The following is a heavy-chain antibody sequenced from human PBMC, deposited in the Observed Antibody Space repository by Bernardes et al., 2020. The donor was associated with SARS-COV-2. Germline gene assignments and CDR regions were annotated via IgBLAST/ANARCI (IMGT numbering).Heavy chain of an antibody. V-gene: IGHV3-7*01. CDR1: GFTFSSYW. Sequence: GGSLRLSCAASGFTFSSYWMSWVRQAPGKGLEWVANIKQDGSEKYYVDSVKGRFTISRDNAKNSLYLQMNSLRAEDTAVYYCARQGVLGSGVDQALYSSSSFWERDYWGQGTLVTVSS. CDR3: ARQGVLGSGVDQALYSSSSFWERDY. CDR2: IKQDGSEK. D-gene: IGHD6-6*01. J-gene: IGHJ4*02.